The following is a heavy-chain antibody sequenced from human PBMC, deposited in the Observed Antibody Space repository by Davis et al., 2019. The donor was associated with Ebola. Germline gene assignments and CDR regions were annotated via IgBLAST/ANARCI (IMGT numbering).Heavy chain of an antibody. CDR3: ARDFSPDSSGSGY. Sequence: PGGSLRLSCAASGFTVSNNYMSWVRQAPGKGLEWVSVLYSGGTTYYADSVKGRFTISRDNSKNTLYLQMNSLRAEDTAVYYWARDFSPDSSGSGYWGQGTLVTVSS. D-gene: IGHD3-22*01. J-gene: IGHJ4*02. V-gene: IGHV3-53*01. CDR1: GFTVSNNY. CDR2: LYSGGTT.